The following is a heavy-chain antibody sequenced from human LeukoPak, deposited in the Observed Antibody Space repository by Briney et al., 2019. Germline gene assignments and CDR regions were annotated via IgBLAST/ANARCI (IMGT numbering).Heavy chain of an antibody. CDR3: ARSDIVVAIFDY. Sequence: ASVTVSCKASVYTFTSYYMHWVRQAPGQGLEWMGIINPSGGSTSYAQKFQGRVTMTRDTSTSTVYMELSSLRSEDTAVYYCARSDIVVAIFDYWGQGTLVTVSS. CDR1: VYTFTSYY. J-gene: IGHJ4*02. V-gene: IGHV1-46*01. CDR2: INPSGGST. D-gene: IGHD2-15*01.